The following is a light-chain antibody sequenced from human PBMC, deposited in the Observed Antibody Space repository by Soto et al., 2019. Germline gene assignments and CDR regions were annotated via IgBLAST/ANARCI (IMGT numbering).Light chain of an antibody. V-gene: IGKV1-27*01. J-gene: IGKJ3*01. CDR3: QKYNSSPRT. CDR1: QGISNY. CDR2: AAS. Sequence: DIHMTQSPPSLSASVGDRVTITCRASQGISNYLAWYQQKPGKVPKLLIYAASTLQSGVPSRFSGSGSGTDFTLTISRLQPEDVATYYCQKYNSSPRTFGPGTKVDI.